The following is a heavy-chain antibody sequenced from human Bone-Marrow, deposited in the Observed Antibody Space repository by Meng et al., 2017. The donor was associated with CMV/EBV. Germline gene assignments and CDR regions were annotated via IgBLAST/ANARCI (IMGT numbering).Heavy chain of an antibody. Sequence: ESLKISCTVSGYSISSGYYWGWIRQPPGKGLEWIGSIYHSGSTYYNPSLKSRVTISVDTSKNQFSLKLSSVTAADTAVYYCASRGGGYYDFWSGYWAEYFQHWGQGTLVTVSS. V-gene: IGHV4-38-2*02. CDR3: ASRGGGYYDFWSGYWAEYFQH. D-gene: IGHD3-3*01. CDR2: IYHSGST. CDR1: GYSISSGYY. J-gene: IGHJ1*01.